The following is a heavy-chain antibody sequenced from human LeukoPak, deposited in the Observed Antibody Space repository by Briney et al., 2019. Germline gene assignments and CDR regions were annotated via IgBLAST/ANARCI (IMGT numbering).Heavy chain of an antibody. CDR2: INHSGST. V-gene: IGHV4-34*01. CDR1: GGSFSGYY. J-gene: IGHJ4*02. D-gene: IGHD1-26*01. CDR3: ARGSGSYGY. Sequence: PSETLSLTCAVYGGSFSGYYWSWIRQPPGKGLEWIGEINHSGSTNYNPSLKSRVTISVDTSKNQSSLKLSSVTAADTAVYYCARGSGSYGYWGQGTLVTVSS.